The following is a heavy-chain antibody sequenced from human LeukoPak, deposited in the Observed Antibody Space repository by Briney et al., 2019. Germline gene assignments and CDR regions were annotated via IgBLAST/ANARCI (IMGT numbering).Heavy chain of an antibody. CDR2: IKSKTDGGTT. CDR1: GFTFSNAW. J-gene: IGHJ3*02. CDR3: VVVVPAANDAFDI. V-gene: IGHV3-15*01. D-gene: IGHD2-2*01. Sequence: GGSLRLSCAACGFTFSNAWMSWVRQAPGKGLEWVGRIKSKTDGGTTDYAAPVKGRFTISRDDSKNTLYLQMNSLKTEDTAVYYCVVVVPAANDAFDIWGQGTMVTVSS.